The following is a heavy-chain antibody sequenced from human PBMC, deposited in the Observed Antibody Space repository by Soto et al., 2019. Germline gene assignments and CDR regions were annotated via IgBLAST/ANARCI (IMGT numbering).Heavy chain of an antibody. Sequence: PGGSLRLSCAASGFTFSSYWMSWVRQAPGKGLEWVANIKQDGSEKYYVDSVKGRFTISRDNAKNSLYLQMNSLRAEDTAVYYCARDAEMATHPRAFDIWGQGTMVTVSS. CDR2: IKQDGSEK. CDR1: GFTFSSYW. J-gene: IGHJ3*02. CDR3: ARDAEMATHPRAFDI. D-gene: IGHD5-12*01. V-gene: IGHV3-7*01.